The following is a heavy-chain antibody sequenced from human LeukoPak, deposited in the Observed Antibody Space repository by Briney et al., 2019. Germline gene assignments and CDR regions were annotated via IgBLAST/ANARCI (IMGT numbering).Heavy chain of an antibody. V-gene: IGHV4-34*01. J-gene: IGHJ4*02. Sequence: SETLSLTCGASGGSFSDYYWSWIRQPPGKGLEWTGEIIHSGATSSSPSLKSRVTISMDPSKNQFSLRLSSVTAADTAVYYCARGRFSVYYFDYWGQGSLVTVSS. CDR2: IIHSGAT. CDR1: GGSFSDYY. D-gene: IGHD3-3*02. CDR3: ARGRFSVYYFDY.